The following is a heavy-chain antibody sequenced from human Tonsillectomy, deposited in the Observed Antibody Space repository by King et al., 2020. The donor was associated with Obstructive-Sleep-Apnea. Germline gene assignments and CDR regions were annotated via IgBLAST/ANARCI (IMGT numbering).Heavy chain of an antibody. V-gene: IGHV1-8*01. CDR2: MIPNGVNT. D-gene: IGHD6-19*01. CDR3: ARGRKWLDIDY. CDR1: GYTFTSYD. Sequence: QLVQSGAEVKKPGASVKVSCKASGYTFTSYDINWVRQATGQGLEWMGWMIPNGVNTGYAQEFKAGVTMTRNTSISTAYMELGSLRSEDTAVYYCARGRKWLDIDYWGQGTLVTVSS. J-gene: IGHJ4*02.